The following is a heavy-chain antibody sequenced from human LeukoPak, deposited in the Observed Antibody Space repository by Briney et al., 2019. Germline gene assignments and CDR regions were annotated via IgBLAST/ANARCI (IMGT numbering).Heavy chain of an antibody. J-gene: IGHJ1*01. V-gene: IGHV3-23*01. CDR3: AKDGDDYYGSGSLCFQH. CDR2: ISGSGGST. D-gene: IGHD3-10*01. CDR1: GFTFSSYA. Sequence: PGGSLRLSCAASGFTFSSYAMSWVRQAPGKGLEWVSAISGSGGSTYYADSVKGRFTISRDNSKNTLYLQMNSLRAEDTAVYYCAKDGDDYYGSGSLCFQHWGQGTLVTVSS.